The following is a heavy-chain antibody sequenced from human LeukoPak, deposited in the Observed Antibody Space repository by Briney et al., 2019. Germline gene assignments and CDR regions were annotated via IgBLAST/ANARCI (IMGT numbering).Heavy chain of an antibody. CDR3: ARGDSSGYYYTLDYYYGMDV. CDR1: GFTFSSYA. CDR2: IKQDGSEK. Sequence: PGGSLRLSCAASGFTFSSYAMSWVRQAPGKGLEWVANIKQDGSEKYYVDSVKGRFTISRDNAKNSLYLQMNSLRAEDTAVYYCARGDSSGYYYTLDYYYGMDVWGQGTTVTVSS. D-gene: IGHD3-22*01. J-gene: IGHJ6*02. V-gene: IGHV3-7*04.